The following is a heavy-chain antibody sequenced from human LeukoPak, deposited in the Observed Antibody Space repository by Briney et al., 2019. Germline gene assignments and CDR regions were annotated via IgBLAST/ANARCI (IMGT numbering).Heavy chain of an antibody. V-gene: IGHV4-34*01. CDR2: INHSGST. D-gene: IGHD2-21*01. CDR3: ARGVMLFSFDY. CDR1: GGSFSGYY. Sequence: PSETLSLTCAVYGGSFSGYYWSWIRQPPGKGLEWIGEINHSGSTNYNPSLKSRVTISVDTSKNQFSLKLSSVTAADTAVYYCARGVMLFSFDYWGQGTLVTVSS. J-gene: IGHJ4*02.